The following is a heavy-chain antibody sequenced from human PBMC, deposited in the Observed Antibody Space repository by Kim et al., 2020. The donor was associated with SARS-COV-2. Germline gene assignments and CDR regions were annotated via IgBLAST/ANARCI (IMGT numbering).Heavy chain of an antibody. D-gene: IGHD2-2*01. CDR3: ATLPPVPVAGTYYYGMDF. CDR2: IKSKTDGGTT. J-gene: IGHJ6*02. CDR1: GFTFRNAW. V-gene: IGHV3-15*01. Sequence: GGSLRLSCGASGFTFRNAWMSWVRQAPGKGLEWVGRIKSKTDGGTTDCAAPVKGRFTISRDDSKNTLYLQMSSLRTEDTAVYYCATLPPVPVAGTYYYGMDFWGHGATVIVSS.